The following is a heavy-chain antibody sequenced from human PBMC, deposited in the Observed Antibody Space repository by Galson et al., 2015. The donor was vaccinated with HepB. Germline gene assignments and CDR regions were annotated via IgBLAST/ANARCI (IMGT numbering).Heavy chain of an antibody. D-gene: IGHD3-22*01. CDR3: ARGTYHYDSSGYYPTLDY. CDR1: GYTFTSYG. J-gene: IGHJ4*02. CDR2: ISAYNGNT. Sequence: SVKVSCKASGYTFTSYGISWVRQAPGQGLEWMGWISAYNGNTNYAQKLQGRVTMTTDTSTSTAYMELRSLRSDDTAVYYCARGTYHYDSSGYYPTLDYWGQGTLVTVSS. V-gene: IGHV1-18*01.